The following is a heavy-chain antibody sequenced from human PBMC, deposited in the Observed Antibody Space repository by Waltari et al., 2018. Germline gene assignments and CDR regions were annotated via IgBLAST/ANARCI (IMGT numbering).Heavy chain of an antibody. V-gene: IGHV1-2*06. CDR2: IDLSSGGT. Sequence: QVQLVQSGAEVQKPGASVKVSCKPSGYNFAAYNMHWVRQAPGQGLEWMGRIDLSSGGTTYGQKFQGRVTMTWDTSISTAYMELNRLTSDDTAMYSCVRDNWGTYDYWGQGSLVTVSS. CDR3: VRDNWGTYDY. J-gene: IGHJ4*02. D-gene: IGHD3-16*01. CDR1: GYNFAAYN.